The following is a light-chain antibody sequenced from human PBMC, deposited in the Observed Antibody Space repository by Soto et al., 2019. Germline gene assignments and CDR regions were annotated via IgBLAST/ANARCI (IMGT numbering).Light chain of an antibody. CDR2: GSS. Sequence: EIVLTQSPGTLSLSPGERATLSCRASQRVSGNYLAWYQQKPRQSPRLLLYGSSDRATGIPDRFSGSGSATDFTLTITRVEPEDFAVYYCQQYGSSPPYTFGQWTKLEIK. V-gene: IGKV3-20*01. J-gene: IGKJ2*01. CDR3: QQYGSSPPYT. CDR1: QRVSGNY.